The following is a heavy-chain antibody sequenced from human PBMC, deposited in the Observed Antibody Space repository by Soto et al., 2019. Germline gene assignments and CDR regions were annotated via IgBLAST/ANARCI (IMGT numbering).Heavy chain of an antibody. CDR2: MNPNSGDT. J-gene: IGHJ4*02. Sequence: QVQLVQSGAEVKKPGASVKVSCKASGYTFTSYEINWVRQATGQGLEWMGWMNPNSGDTGYAQKFQGRVTMTRNISTSTAYMELSSLRSEDTAVYYCARGELLWFGELLRWGQGTLVTVSS. V-gene: IGHV1-8*01. CDR1: GYTFTSYE. CDR3: ARGELLWFGELLR. D-gene: IGHD3-10*01.